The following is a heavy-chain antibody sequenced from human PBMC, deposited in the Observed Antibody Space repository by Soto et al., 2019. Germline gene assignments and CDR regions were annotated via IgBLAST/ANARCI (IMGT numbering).Heavy chain of an antibody. CDR3: ARGRYGDY. Sequence: ASVKVSCKGSGYAFTTYGITWVRQAPGQGLEWMGWISAHNGNTNYAQKLQGRVTVTRDTSTSTAYMELRSLRSDDTAVYYCARGRYGDYWGQGAMGTVSS. CDR2: ISAHNGNT. D-gene: IGHD1-1*01. V-gene: IGHV1-18*01. CDR1: GYAFTTYG. J-gene: IGHJ4*02.